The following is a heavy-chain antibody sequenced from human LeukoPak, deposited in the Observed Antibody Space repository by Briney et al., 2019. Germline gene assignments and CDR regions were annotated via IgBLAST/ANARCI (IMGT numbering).Heavy chain of an antibody. V-gene: IGHV5-51*01. J-gene: IGHJ6*03. Sequence: GESLKISCKGSGYSFTSYWIGWVRQMPGKGLEWMGMIYPGDSDTRYSPSFQGQVTISADKSISTAYLQWSSLKASDTAMYYSARAYYDFWSGLYYYYYMDVWGKGTTVTVSS. CDR3: ARAYYDFWSGLYYYYYMDV. D-gene: IGHD3-3*01. CDR2: IYPGDSDT. CDR1: GYSFTSYW.